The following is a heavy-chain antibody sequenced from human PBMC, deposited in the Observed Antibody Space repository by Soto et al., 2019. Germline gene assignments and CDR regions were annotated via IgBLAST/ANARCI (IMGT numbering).Heavy chain of an antibody. J-gene: IGHJ4*02. Sequence: QVQLVESGGGVVQPGRSLRLSCAASGFTFNTYGMHWVRQAPGKGLKWVAIIWYDGSNKYYADSVKGRFTISRDNSKNTLYLQMNSLRAEDTAVYYCARDYDSSGYPRYYFDYWGQGTLVTVSS. V-gene: IGHV3-33*01. CDR1: GFTFNTYG. CDR2: IWYDGSNK. CDR3: ARDYDSSGYPRYYFDY. D-gene: IGHD3-22*01.